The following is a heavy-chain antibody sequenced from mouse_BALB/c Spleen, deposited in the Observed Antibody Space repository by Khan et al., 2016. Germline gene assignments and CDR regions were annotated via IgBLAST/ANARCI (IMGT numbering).Heavy chain of an antibody. Sequence: QVQLKESGPGLVAPSQSLSITCTVSGFSLTGYGVNWVRQPPGKGLEWLGMIWGDGSTDYNSALKSRLSISKDNSKSQVFLKMNSLQTDDTARYYCARVLYDDPWVFAYWGQGTLVTVSA. CDR3: ARVLYDDPWVFAY. J-gene: IGHJ3*01. CDR2: IWGDGST. D-gene: IGHD2-4*01. CDR1: GFSLTGYG. V-gene: IGHV2-6-7*01.